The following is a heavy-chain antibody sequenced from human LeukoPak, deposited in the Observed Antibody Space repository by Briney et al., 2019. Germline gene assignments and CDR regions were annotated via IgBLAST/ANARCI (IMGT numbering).Heavy chain of an antibody. D-gene: IGHD4-17*01. CDR2: MSPNSGNT. CDR3: ARDTYGAPDWYFDL. Sequence: ASVKVSCKASGYTFSTYDINWVRQATGQGLEWMGWMSPNSGNTGYAQKFQARVTMTRDPSIGTAYMELSSLRSEDTAVYYCARDTYGAPDWYFDLWGRGTLVTVSS. J-gene: IGHJ2*01. CDR1: GYTFSTYD. V-gene: IGHV1-8*01.